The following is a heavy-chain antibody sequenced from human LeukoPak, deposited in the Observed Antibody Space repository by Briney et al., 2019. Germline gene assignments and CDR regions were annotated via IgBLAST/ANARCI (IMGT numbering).Heavy chain of an antibody. Sequence: GGSLRLSCAASGFTFIDYAMSWVRQAPGKGLEWVSVIYSGGSTYYADSVKGRFTISRDNSKNTLYLQMNSLRAEDTAVYYCARDTTTAFDYWGQGTLVTVSS. V-gene: IGHV3-53*01. CDR1: GFTFIDYA. CDR2: IYSGGST. CDR3: ARDTTTAFDY. D-gene: IGHD4-11*01. J-gene: IGHJ4*02.